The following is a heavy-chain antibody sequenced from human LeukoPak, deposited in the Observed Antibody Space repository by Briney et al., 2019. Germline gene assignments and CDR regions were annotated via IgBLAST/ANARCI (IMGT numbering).Heavy chain of an antibody. CDR3: ARDPPSYYYGSGSYPEYFDY. CDR2: INHSGST. J-gene: IGHJ4*02. V-gene: IGHV4-34*01. D-gene: IGHD3-10*01. CDR1: GGSFSGYY. Sequence: SETLSLTCAVYGGSFSGYYWSWIRQPPGKGLEWIGEINHSGSTNYNPSLKSRVTISVDTSKNQFSLKLSSVTAADTAVYYCARDPPSYYYGSGSYPEYFDYWGQGTLVTVSS.